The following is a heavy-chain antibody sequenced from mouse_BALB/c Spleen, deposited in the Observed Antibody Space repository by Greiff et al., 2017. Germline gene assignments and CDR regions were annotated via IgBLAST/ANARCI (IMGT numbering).Heavy chain of an antibody. D-gene: IGHD1-2*01. CDR2: INPGSGGT. CDR1: GYAFTNYL. Sequence: QVQLKESGAELVRPGTSVQVSCKASGYAFTNYLIEWVKQRPGQGLEWIGVINPGSGGTNYNEKFKGKATLTADKSSSTAYMQLSSLTSDDSAVYFCARSDYGYGSSYFDYWGQGTTLTVSS. CDR3: ARSDYGYGSSYFDY. V-gene: IGHV1-54*01. J-gene: IGHJ2*01.